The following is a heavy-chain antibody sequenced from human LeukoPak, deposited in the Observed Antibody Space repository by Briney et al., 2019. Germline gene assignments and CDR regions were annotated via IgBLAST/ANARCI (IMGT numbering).Heavy chain of an antibody. CDR1: GFTFSTYG. CDR2: ISDDGSKK. V-gene: IGHV3-30*18. CDR3: AKDPGDSSGYGGVGYFGMDV. Sequence: PGGSLRLSCEASGFTFSTYGMHWVRQAPGKGLEWVAVISDDGSKKYHADSVKGRFTISRDNSKNTLYVQMNSLRVEDTAVYYCAKDPGDSSGYGGVGYFGMDVWGQGTTVTVSS. J-gene: IGHJ6*02. D-gene: IGHD3-22*01.